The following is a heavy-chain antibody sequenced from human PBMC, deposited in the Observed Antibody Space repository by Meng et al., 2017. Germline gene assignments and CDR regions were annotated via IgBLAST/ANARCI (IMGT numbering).Heavy chain of an antibody. J-gene: IGHJ4*02. CDR2: ISSSSATI. CDR3: ARDPGNYHGSGSYSSFDY. D-gene: IGHD3-10*01. CDR1: GCRFSDYD. V-gene: IGHV3-48*03. Sequence: GESLKISCAASGCRFSDYDMHWVRQAPGKGLEWVSFISSSSATIYYADSVKGRFTISRDNAKNSLYLQMNSLRAEDTAIYYCARDPGNYHGSGSYSSFDYWGQGTLVTVSS.